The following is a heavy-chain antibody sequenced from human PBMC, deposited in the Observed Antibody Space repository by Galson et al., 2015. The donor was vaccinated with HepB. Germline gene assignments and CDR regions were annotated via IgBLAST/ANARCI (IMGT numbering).Heavy chain of an antibody. Sequence: SVKVSCKASGGTFSSYAISWVRQAPGQGLEWMGRIIPILGIANYAQKFQGRVTITADKSTSTAYMELSSLRSEDTAVYYSARDREYSYAFDYWGRGTLVTVSS. V-gene: IGHV1-69*04. CDR1: GGTFSSYA. D-gene: IGHD5-18*01. J-gene: IGHJ4*02. CDR2: IIPILGIA. CDR3: ARDREYSYAFDY.